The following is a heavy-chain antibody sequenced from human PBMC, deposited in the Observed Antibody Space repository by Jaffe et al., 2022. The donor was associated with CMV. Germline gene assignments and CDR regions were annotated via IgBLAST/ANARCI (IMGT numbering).Heavy chain of an antibody. J-gene: IGHJ6*02. D-gene: IGHD4-4*01. CDR3: ARGGAKETVTRVGYYYYGMDV. Sequence: EVQLVESGGGLVQPGGSLRLSCAASGFTFSSYEMNWVRQAPGKGLEWVSYISSSGSTIYYADSVKGRFTISRDNAKNSLYLQMNSLRAEDTAVYYCARGGAKETVTRVGYYYYGMDVWGQGTTVTVSS. CDR1: GFTFSSYE. V-gene: IGHV3-48*03. CDR2: ISSSGSTI.